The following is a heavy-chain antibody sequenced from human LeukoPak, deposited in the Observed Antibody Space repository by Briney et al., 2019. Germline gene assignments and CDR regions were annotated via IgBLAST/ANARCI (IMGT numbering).Heavy chain of an antibody. CDR2: INHSGST. CDR1: GGSFSGYY. V-gene: IGHV4-34*01. Sequence: PSETLSLTCAVYGGSFSGYYWSWIRQPPRKGLEWIGEINHSGSTNYNPSLKSRVTISVDTSKNQFSLKLSSVTAADTAVYYRARDLDYWGQGTLVTVSS. J-gene: IGHJ4*02. CDR3: ARDLDY.